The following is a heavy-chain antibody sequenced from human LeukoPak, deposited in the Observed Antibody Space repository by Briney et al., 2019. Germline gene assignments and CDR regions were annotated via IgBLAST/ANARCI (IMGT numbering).Heavy chain of an antibody. CDR2: IHFDGKI. CDR1: GFSVSGKF. J-gene: IGHJ4*02. CDR3: ASGDGYLQPY. V-gene: IGHV3-53*01. D-gene: IGHD2-21*01. Sequence: GGSLRLSCAASGFSVSGKFMSWVRQAPGKGLEWVSIIHFDGKIRYAGSVGGRFTIYRDDSENTLFLQMNSLRVDDTAVYFCASGDGYLQPYWGQGTLVTVSS.